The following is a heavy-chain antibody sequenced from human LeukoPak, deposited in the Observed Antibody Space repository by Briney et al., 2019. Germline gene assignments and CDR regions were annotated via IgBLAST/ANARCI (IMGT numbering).Heavy chain of an antibody. CDR2: IRNDGNYK. CDR1: GFTFSGYG. D-gene: IGHD3-10*01. Sequence: GGSLRLSCAASGFTFSGYGTHWVRQAPGKGLEWVAFIRNDGNYKYYTDSVKGRFTISRDNSKNTLYLQTNSLRLEDTALYYCAKGVYGSGTYWYDWFDPWGQATLVTVSS. CDR3: AKGVYGSGTYWYDWFDP. V-gene: IGHV3-30*02. J-gene: IGHJ5*02.